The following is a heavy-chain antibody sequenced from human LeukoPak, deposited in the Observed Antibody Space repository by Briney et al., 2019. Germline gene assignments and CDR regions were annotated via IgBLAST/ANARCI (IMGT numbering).Heavy chain of an antibody. V-gene: IGHV3-48*04. CDR2: ISSSSSTI. J-gene: IGHJ4*02. D-gene: IGHD1-26*01. CDR1: GFTFSSYS. Sequence: GGSLRLSCAASGFTFSSYSMNWVRQAPGKGLEWVSYISSSSSTIYYADSVKGRFTISRDNAKNSLYLQMNSPRAEDTAVYYCARDEKGASDYWGQGTLVTVSS. CDR3: ARDEKGASDY.